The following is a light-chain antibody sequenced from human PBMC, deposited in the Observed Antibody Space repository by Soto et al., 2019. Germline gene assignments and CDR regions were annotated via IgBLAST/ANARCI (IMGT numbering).Light chain of an antibody. J-gene: IGLJ2*01. V-gene: IGLV2-14*01. CDR1: SSDVGAYNY. CDR3: SSYAGSRVLV. Sequence: QSALTQPAYVSGSPGQSITISCTGTSSDVGAYNYVSWYQQHSGRAPKLLIYEVSDRPSGISDRFSGSKSGNTASLTISGLQAEDEADYYCSSYAGSRVLVVGGGTKLTVL. CDR2: EVS.